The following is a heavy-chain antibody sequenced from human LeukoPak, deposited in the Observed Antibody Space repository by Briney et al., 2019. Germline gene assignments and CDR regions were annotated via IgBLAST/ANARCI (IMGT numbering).Heavy chain of an antibody. Sequence: SETLSLTCAVYGGPFSGYYWSWIRQPPGKGLEWIGEINHVGSTKYNPSLKSRVTISVDTSRKRFSLGLSSVAAADTAIYYCARPVYGYSGYDSYYYYMDVWGKGTSVTVSS. CDR2: INHVGST. V-gene: IGHV4-34*01. D-gene: IGHD5-12*01. J-gene: IGHJ6*03. CDR1: GGPFSGYY. CDR3: ARPVYGYSGYDSYYYYMDV.